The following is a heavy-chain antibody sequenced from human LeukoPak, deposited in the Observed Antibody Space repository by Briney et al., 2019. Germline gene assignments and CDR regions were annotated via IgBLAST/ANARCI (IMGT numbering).Heavy chain of an antibody. CDR2: IYSGRST. V-gene: IGHV3-66*01. CDR3: ARGNSYGSGYYYMDV. CDR1: GFTVSSNY. J-gene: IGHJ6*03. Sequence: GGSLRLSCAASGFTVSSNYMSWVRRAPGKGLEWVSAIYSGRSTYYADSVKGRFTISRDNSKNTLYLQMNSLRAEDTAVYYCARGNSYGSGYYYMDVWGKGTTVTISS. D-gene: IGHD3-10*01.